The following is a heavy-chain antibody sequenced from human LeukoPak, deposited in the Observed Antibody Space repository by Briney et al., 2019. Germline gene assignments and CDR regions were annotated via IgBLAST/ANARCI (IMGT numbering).Heavy chain of an antibody. CDR3: AREGVAVAGKGFDYYYGMDV. D-gene: IGHD6-19*01. V-gene: IGHV4-31*11. CDR2: IYYSGST. Sequence: PSETLSLTCAVSGGSISSGGYCWSWIRQHPGKGLEWIGYIYYSGSTYYNPSLKSRVTISVDTSKNQFSLKLSSVTAADTAVYYCAREGVAVAGKGFDYYYGMDVWGQGTTVTVSS. CDR1: GGSISSGGYC. J-gene: IGHJ6*02.